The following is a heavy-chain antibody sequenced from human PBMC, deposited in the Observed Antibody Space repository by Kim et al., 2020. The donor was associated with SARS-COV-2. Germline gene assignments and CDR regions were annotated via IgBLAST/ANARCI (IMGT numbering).Heavy chain of an antibody. Sequence: GGSLRLSCAASGFTFSSYGMHWVRQAPGKGLEWVAVISYDGSNKYYADSVKGRFTISRDNSKNTLYLQMNSLRAEDTAVYYCAKDRGDGYNDADAFDIWGQGTMVTVSS. CDR2: ISYDGSNK. V-gene: IGHV3-30*18. J-gene: IGHJ3*02. D-gene: IGHD5-12*01. CDR1: GFTFSSYG. CDR3: AKDRGDGYNDADAFDI.